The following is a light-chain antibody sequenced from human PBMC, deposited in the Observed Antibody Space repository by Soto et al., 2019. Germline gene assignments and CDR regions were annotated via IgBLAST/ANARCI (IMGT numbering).Light chain of an antibody. CDR1: NSNVGAGYD. Sequence: QSVLTQPPSVSGAPGQRVNISRAGSNSNVGAGYDVHWYQQLPGTAPKVLIERDNNRASGVPDRFSASKSGTSGSLAITGLQAEDEADYYCQSYDASLGGSVFGGGTKVTVL. CDR2: RDN. V-gene: IGLV1-40*01. J-gene: IGLJ3*02. CDR3: QSYDASLGGSV.